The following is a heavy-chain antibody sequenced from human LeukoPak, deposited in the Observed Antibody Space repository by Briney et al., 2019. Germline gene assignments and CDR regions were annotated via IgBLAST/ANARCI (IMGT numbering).Heavy chain of an antibody. CDR2: IYYSGST. CDR1: GGSISSYY. D-gene: IGHD3-10*01. J-gene: IGHJ4*02. CDR3: ARAGGSGSLSISEFDY. Sequence: SETLSLTCTVSGGSISSYYWSWIRQPAGKGLEWIGSIYYSGSTYYNPSLKSRVTISVDTSENQFSLKLSSVTAADTAVYYCARAGGSGSLSISEFDYWGQGTLVTVSS. V-gene: IGHV4-4*07.